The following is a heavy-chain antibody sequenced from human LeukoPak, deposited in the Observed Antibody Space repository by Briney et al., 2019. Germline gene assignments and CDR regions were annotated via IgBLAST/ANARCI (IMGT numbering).Heavy chain of an antibody. V-gene: IGHV4-59*01. CDR2: IYYSGST. J-gene: IGHJ5*02. CDR1: GGSFSGYY. CDR3: ARASITMIVLPDWFDP. Sequence: PSETLSLTCAVYGGSFSGYYWSWIRQPPGKGLEWIGYIYYSGSTNYNPSLKSRVTISVDTSKNQFSLKLSSVTAADTAVYYCARASITMIVLPDWFDPWGQGTLVTVSS. D-gene: IGHD3-22*01.